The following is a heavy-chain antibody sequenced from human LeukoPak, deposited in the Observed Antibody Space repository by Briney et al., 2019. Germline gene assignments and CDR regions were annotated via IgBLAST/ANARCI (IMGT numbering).Heavy chain of an antibody. CDR1: GYTFTSYY. J-gene: IGHJ4*02. CDR3: VRGQYYHDRAFPLHY. Sequence: ASVKVSCKASGYTFTSYYMHWVRQAPGQGLEWMGWMNPNSGGTTYAQTFQGRVTMTRDTSISTAYMEVSRLISDDSAVYYCVRGQYYHDRAFPLHYWGQGTLVTVSS. V-gene: IGHV1-2*02. D-gene: IGHD3-22*01. CDR2: MNPNSGGT.